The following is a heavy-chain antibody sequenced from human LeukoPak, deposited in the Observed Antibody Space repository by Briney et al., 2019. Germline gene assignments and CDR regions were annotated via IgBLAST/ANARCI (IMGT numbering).Heavy chain of an antibody. CDR1: GGSISSYY. CDR3: ARRGYCSSTSCHEYWFDP. Sequence: SETLSLTCTVSGGSISSYYWSWIRQPPGKGLEWIGYIYYSGSTNYNPSLKSRVTISVDTSKNQFSLKLSSVTAADTAVYYCARRGYCSSTSCHEYWFDPWGQGTLVTVSS. J-gene: IGHJ5*02. V-gene: IGHV4-59*08. CDR2: IYYSGST. D-gene: IGHD2-2*01.